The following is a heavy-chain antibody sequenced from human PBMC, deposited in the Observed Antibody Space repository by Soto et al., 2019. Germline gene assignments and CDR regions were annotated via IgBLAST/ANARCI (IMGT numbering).Heavy chain of an antibody. Sequence: PGGCLGLSCAAAGFTFSNFAMSWVRQAPGRGLEWVSSITGGGSSTYYADSVRGRFTISRDTSKNTLYLKMTSLRVGDTAVYYCAKEKFPQVYLYFDYRGQGALVPVS. CDR3: AKEKFPQVYLYFDY. V-gene: IGHV3-23*01. J-gene: IGHJ4*02. CDR2: ITGGGSST. CDR1: GFTFSNFA. D-gene: IGHD3-10*01.